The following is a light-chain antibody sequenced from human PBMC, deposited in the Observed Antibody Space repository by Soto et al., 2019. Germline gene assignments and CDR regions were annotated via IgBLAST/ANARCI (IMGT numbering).Light chain of an antibody. CDR1: QYVSNK. J-gene: IGKJ5*01. CDR2: GAS. V-gene: IGKV3-15*01. CDR3: QQRKHWPPIT. Sequence: EIVMTQSPATLSVSPGETATLSCRASQYVSNKVAWYQQKPGQAPRLLILGASTRATGVPARFSGSGSGTVFTLTIGSLEPEDSAVYYCQQRKHWPPITFGQGTRLEIK.